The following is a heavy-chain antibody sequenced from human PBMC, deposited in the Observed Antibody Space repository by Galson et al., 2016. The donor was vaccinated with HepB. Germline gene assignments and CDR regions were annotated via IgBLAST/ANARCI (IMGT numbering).Heavy chain of an antibody. J-gene: IGHJ4*02. V-gene: IGHV1-18*01. D-gene: IGHD1-26*01. Sequence: SVKVSCKASGDTLSNYGFGWVRQAPGQGLEWVGWVSADNGYTNAAQKFQGRVTMTTDTSTTTAYMELRSLRSEDTAVYYCATTKWDLSKGYSFDYWGQGTLVTVSS. CDR1: GDTLSNYG. CDR3: ATTKWDLSKGYSFDY. CDR2: VSADNGYT.